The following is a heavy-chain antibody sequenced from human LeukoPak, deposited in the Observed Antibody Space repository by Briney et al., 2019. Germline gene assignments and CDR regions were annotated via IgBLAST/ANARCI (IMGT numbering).Heavy chain of an antibody. D-gene: IGHD3-22*01. CDR2: ISSSSSLI. J-gene: IGHJ4*02. CDR1: GFTFSSYA. V-gene: IGHV3-21*05. CDR3: VRDYFDSSGFYHGGH. Sequence: GRSLRLSCAASGFTFSSYAMHWVRQAPGKGLEWVSYISSSSSLIYYTDSVKGRFTISRDNAKSSLYLQMNSLRAEDTAVYYCVRDYFDSSGFYHGGHWGQGTLVTVSS.